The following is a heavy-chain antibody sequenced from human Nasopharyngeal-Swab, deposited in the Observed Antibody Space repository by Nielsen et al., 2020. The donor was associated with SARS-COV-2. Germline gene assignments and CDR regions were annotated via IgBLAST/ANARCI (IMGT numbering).Heavy chain of an antibody. D-gene: IGHD6-19*01. CDR3: AKGRSGWSYYGMDV. Sequence: VRQAPEKGLEWVSGISWNSGSIGYADSVKGRFTISRDNAKNSLYLQMNSLRAEDTALYYCAKGRSGWSYYGMDVWGQGTTVTVSS. J-gene: IGHJ6*02. V-gene: IGHV3-9*01. CDR2: ISWNSGSI.